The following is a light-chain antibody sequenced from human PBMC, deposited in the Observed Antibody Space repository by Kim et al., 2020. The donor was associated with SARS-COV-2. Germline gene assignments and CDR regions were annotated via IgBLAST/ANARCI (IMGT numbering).Light chain of an antibody. J-gene: IGKJ1*01. CDR3: QQYYSTPLT. Sequence: ATINCKSSQSVLYSSNNKNHLAWYQHKPGQPPKLLIYWASTRESGVPDRFSGSGSGTDFTLTISSLQAEDVAVYYCQQYYSTPLTFGQGTKVDIK. CDR1: QSVLYSSNNKNH. CDR2: WAS. V-gene: IGKV4-1*01.